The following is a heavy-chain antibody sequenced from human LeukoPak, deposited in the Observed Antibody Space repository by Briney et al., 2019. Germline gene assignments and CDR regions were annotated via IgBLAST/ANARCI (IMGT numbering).Heavy chain of an antibody. Sequence: GGSLRLSCAASGFTFSSYAMHWVRQAPGKGLEWVANIKQDGSEKYYVDSVKGRFTISRDNAKNSLYLQMNSLRAEDTAVYYCAREGSSGFDPWGQGTLVTVSS. CDR1: GFTFSSYA. D-gene: IGHD6-6*01. CDR3: AREGSSGFDP. V-gene: IGHV3-7*01. CDR2: IKQDGSEK. J-gene: IGHJ5*02.